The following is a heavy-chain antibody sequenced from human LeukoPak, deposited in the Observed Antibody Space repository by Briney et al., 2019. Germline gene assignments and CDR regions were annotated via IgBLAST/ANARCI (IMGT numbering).Heavy chain of an antibody. CDR3: ARVTEQLVALNGMDV. CDR1: GFTFSSYG. D-gene: IGHD6-6*01. Sequence: GGSLRLSCAASGFTFSSYGMHWVRQAPGKGLEWVAVISYDGSNKYYADSVKGRFTISRDNSKNTLYLQMNSLRAEDTAVYNCARVTEQLVALNGMDVWGQGTTVTVSS. V-gene: IGHV3-30*03. J-gene: IGHJ6*02. CDR2: ISYDGSNK.